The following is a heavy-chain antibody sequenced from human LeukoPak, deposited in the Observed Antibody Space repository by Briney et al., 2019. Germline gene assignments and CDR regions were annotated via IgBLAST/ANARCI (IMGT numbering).Heavy chain of an antibody. D-gene: IGHD5-18*01. CDR2: IYYSGST. J-gene: IGHJ4*02. CDR1: GGSISSGDYY. CDR3: ARAAGYSYGYSFDY. V-gene: IGHV4-30-4*01. Sequence: SETLSLTCTVSGGSISSGDYYWSWIRQPPGKGLEWIGYIYYSGSTYYNPSLKSRVTISVDTSKNQFSLKLSSVTAADTAVYYCARAAGYSYGYSFDYWGQGTLVTVSS.